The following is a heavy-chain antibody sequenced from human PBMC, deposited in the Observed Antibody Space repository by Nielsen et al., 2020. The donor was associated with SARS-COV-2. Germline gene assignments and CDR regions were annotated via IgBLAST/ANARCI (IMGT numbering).Heavy chain of an antibody. J-gene: IGHJ4*02. D-gene: IGHD3-10*01. Sequence: SETLSLTCSVSGGSITTRNYYWGWIRQPPGKGLEWIGSIYYSGSTYYNPSLKSRVTISVDTSKSQFSLKLSSVTAADTAVYYCAREKLYYYGSGRPDYWGQGILVTVSS. CDR3: AREKLYYYGSGRPDY. V-gene: IGHV4-39*07. CDR2: IYYSGST. CDR1: GGSITTRNYY.